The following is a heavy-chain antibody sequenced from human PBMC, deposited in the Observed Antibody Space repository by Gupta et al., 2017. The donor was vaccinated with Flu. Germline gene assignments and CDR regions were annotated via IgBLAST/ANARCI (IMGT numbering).Heavy chain of an antibody. Sequence: EVQLVESGGGLVQPGGSLRLSCAASGFTFSSYDMSWGRQAPGRGLEWVSFSSSSAVTYYGDPVRGRFTISRDNAKNSLYLQMSGLRDEDTAVYYCARGHWANWGQGTLVTVSS. V-gene: IGHV3-48*03. J-gene: IGHJ4*02. CDR2: SSSSAVT. D-gene: IGHD3-16*01. CDR3: ARGHWAN. CDR1: GFTFSSYD.